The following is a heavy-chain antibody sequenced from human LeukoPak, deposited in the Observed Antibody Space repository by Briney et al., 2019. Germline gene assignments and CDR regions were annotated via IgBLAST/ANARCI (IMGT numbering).Heavy chain of an antibody. J-gene: IGHJ3*02. CDR3: ARGYLGDEFADAFDI. CDR2: IYYSGST. V-gene: IGHV4-59*01. Sequence: MASETLSLTCTVSGGSISSYSWSWIRQPPGRVLEWIGYIYYSGSTNYNTSLKSRVTISVDTSKNQFSLKLSSVTAADTAVYCCARGYLGDEFADAFDIWGQGTMVSVSS. D-gene: IGHD4-17*01. CDR1: GGSISSYS.